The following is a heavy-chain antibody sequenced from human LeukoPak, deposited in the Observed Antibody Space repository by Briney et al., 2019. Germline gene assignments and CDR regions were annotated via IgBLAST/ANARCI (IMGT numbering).Heavy chain of an antibody. CDR2: ISYDGSNK. CDR1: GFTFSSYA. CDR3: ARAAGYSGYDLNLDY. Sequence: PGGSLRLSCAASGFTFSSYAMHWVRQAPGKGLEWVAVISYDGSNKYYADSVKGRFTIPRDNSKNTLYLQMNSLRAEDTAVYYCARAAGYSGYDLNLDYWGQGTLVTVSS. D-gene: IGHD5-12*01. V-gene: IGHV3-30*04. J-gene: IGHJ4*02.